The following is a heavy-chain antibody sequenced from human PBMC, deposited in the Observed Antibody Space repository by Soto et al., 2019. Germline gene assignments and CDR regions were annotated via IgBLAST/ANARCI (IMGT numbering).Heavy chain of an antibody. CDR2: IYYSGST. J-gene: IGHJ5*02. CDR3: AGSSNWFDP. V-gene: IGHV4-59*01. Sequence: LSLTCTVSGGSISSYYWSWIRQPPGKGLEWIGYIYYSGSTNYNPSLKSRVTISVDTSKNQFSLKLSSVTAADTAVYYCAGSSNWFDPWGQGTLVTVSS. CDR1: GGSISSYY. D-gene: IGHD1-26*01.